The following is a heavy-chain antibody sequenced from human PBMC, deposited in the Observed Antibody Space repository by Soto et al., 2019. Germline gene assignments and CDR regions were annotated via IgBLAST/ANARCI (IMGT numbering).Heavy chain of an antibody. V-gene: IGHV3-7*01. J-gene: IGHJ6*02. Sequence: GGSLRLSCVISGFTFSNYWMTWVRQAPGKGLEWVANIKPDGTEKYYVDSVKGRFTISRENAKNSLYLQMNSLRAGDTAVYYCARDFRTYYYDSSGYSWPYGMDVWGQGTTVTVSS. CDR1: GFTFSNYW. CDR2: IKPDGTEK. D-gene: IGHD3-22*01. CDR3: ARDFRTYYYDSSGYSWPYGMDV.